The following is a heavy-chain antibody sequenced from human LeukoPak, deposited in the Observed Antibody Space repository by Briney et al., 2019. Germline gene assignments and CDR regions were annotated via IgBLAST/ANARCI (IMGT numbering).Heavy chain of an antibody. Sequence: PGGSLRLSCAVSGLTFNTYAMSWVRKAPGKGLEWVSSISSSSSYIYYADSVKGRFTISRDNAKNSLYLQMNSLRAEDTAVYYCARDLVPAAGLYYYYGMDVWGQGTTVTVSS. J-gene: IGHJ6*02. V-gene: IGHV3-21*01. D-gene: IGHD2-2*01. CDR3: ARDLVPAAGLYYYYGMDV. CDR2: ISSSSSYI. CDR1: GLTFNTYA.